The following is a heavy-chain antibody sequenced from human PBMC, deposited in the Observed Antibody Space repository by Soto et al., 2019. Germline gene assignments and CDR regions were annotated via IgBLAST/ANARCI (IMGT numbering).Heavy chain of an antibody. V-gene: IGHV1-18*01. Sequence: GASVKVSCKASGYTFTSYGISCVRQAPGQGLEWMGWISAYNGNTNYAQKLQGRVTMTTDTSTSTAYMELRSLRSDDTAVYYCARVTNYDYVWGSYPTGLFDPWGQGTLVTVSS. CDR3: ARVTNYDYVWGSYPTGLFDP. J-gene: IGHJ5*02. D-gene: IGHD3-16*01. CDR2: ISAYNGNT. CDR1: GYTFTSYG.